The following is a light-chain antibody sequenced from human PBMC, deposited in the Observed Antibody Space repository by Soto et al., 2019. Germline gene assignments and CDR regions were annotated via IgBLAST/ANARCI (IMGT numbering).Light chain of an antibody. Sequence: DIQMTQSPSSLSASVGDRVTITCRASQGVGDDLGWYQQKPGKAPKRLIYAASTLRSGVPSRFSGSRSGAEFTLTISSLQHDDFATYYYLQYNSYPWTFGRGTKVEIK. J-gene: IGKJ1*01. CDR1: QGVGDD. V-gene: IGKV1-17*01. CDR3: LQYNSYPWT. CDR2: AAS.